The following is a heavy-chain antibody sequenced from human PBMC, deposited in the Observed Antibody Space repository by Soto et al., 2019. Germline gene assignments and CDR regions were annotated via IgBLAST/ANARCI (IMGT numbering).Heavy chain of an antibody. J-gene: IGHJ5*02. CDR3: AKHRDCYGNTCYYREFDP. CDR2: IHYSGST. V-gene: IGHV4-39*01. D-gene: IGHD2-15*01. CDR1: GGSISSSSYY. Sequence: SETLSLTCTVSGGSISSSSYYWGWIRQPPGKGLEWIGSIHYSGSTSYNPSLKSRVTISVDTSKNQFSLKLSSVTAADTAVYYCAKHRDCYGNTCYYREFDPCGQGTLVTLSS.